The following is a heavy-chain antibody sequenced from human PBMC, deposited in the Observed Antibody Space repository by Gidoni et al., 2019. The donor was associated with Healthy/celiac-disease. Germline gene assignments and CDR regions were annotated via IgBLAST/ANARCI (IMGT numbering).Heavy chain of an antibody. CDR2: IYYSGST. CDR1: GGSISSSSYY. V-gene: IGHV4-39*01. CDR3: ARRGWELAYYFDY. J-gene: IGHJ4*02. D-gene: IGHD1-26*01. Sequence: QLQLQESGPGLVKPSETLSLTCTVSGGSISSSSYYWGWIRQPPGKGLEWIGSIYYSGSTYYNPSLKSRVTISVDTSKNQFSLKLSSVTAADTAVYYCARRGWELAYYFDYWGQGTLVTVSS.